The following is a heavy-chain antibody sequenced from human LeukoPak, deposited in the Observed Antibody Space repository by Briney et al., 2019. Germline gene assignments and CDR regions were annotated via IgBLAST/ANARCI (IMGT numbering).Heavy chain of an antibody. Sequence: GGSLRLSCAASGFTFSSYAMHWVRQAPGKGLEYVSAISSNGGSTYYANSVKGRFTISRDNSKNTLYLQMGSLRAEDTAVYFCAKGFSGSFPDAFDIWGQGTMVTVSS. CDR3: AKGFSGSFPDAFDI. D-gene: IGHD1-26*01. V-gene: IGHV3-64*01. CDR1: GFTFSSYA. J-gene: IGHJ3*02. CDR2: ISSNGGST.